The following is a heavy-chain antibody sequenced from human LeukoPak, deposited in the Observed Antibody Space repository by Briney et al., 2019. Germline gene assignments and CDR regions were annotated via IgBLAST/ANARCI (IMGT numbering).Heavy chain of an antibody. J-gene: IGHJ4*02. CDR3: VRDSFGGSHFDY. CDR1: GFTFSTYS. V-gene: IGHV3-48*01. D-gene: IGHD3-10*01. Sequence: KSGGSLRLSCVASGFTFSTYSMNWVRQAPGKGLEWVSYISDTSYTIYYADSVKGRFTISRDNAKNSLYLQMNSLRAEDTAVYYCVRDSFGGSHFDYWGQGTLVTVSS. CDR2: ISDTSYTI.